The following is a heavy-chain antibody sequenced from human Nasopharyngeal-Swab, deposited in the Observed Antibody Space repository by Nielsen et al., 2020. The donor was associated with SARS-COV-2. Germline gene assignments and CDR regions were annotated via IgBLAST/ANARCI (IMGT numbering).Heavy chain of an antibody. J-gene: IGHJ6*02. Sequence: ASVKVSCKASGYTFTSYGISWVRQAPGQGLEWMGWISAYNGNTNYAQKLQGRVTMTTDTSTSTAYMELRSLRSDDTAVYYCARVLAPLYSGYDYYYYGMDVWGQGTTVTVSS. V-gene: IGHV1-18*01. CDR3: ARVLAPLYSGYDYYYYGMDV. D-gene: IGHD5-12*01. CDR2: ISAYNGNT. CDR1: GYTFTSYG.